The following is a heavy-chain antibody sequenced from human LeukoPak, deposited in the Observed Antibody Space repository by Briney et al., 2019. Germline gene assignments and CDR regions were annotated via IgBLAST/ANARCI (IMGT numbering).Heavy chain of an antibody. Sequence: SETLSLTCTVSGDSISNSNYYWGWIRQPPGKGLEWIGRIYYSGGTYYNPSLKSRVTISVDTSKNQFSLKLSSVTAADTAVYYCAYSSGWTLFDYWGQGTLVTVSS. D-gene: IGHD6-19*01. CDR1: GDSISNSNYY. J-gene: IGHJ4*02. CDR3: AYSSGWTLFDY. CDR2: IYYSGGT. V-gene: IGHV4-39*01.